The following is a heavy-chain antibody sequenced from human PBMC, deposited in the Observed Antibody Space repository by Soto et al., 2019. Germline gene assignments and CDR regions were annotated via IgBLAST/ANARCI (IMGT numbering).Heavy chain of an antibody. D-gene: IGHD6-19*01. Sequence: SETLSLTCTVYGASVSSSNYYWTWIRQTPGKGLEWIGFIYYTGNTNSNPSLKSRVTISLDTSKNQFSLKLSSVTAADTAVYYCARGLTGSSGWHNHWFDPWGQGTLVTVS. CDR3: ARGLTGSSGWHNHWFDP. CDR2: IYYTGNT. J-gene: IGHJ5*02. CDR1: GASVSSSNYY. V-gene: IGHV4-61*01.